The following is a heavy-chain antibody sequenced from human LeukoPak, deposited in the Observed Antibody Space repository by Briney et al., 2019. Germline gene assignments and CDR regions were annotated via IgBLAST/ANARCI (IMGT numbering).Heavy chain of an antibody. Sequence: GGSLRLSCAASGFTFSSYGMHWVRQAPGKGLEWVAVIWYDGSNKYYADSVKGRSTISRDNSKNTLYLQMNSLRAEDTAVYYCARGGGIAALIGLDYWGQGTLVTVSS. CDR2: IWYDGSNK. V-gene: IGHV3-33*01. D-gene: IGHD6-13*01. J-gene: IGHJ4*02. CDR3: ARGGGIAALIGLDY. CDR1: GFTFSSYG.